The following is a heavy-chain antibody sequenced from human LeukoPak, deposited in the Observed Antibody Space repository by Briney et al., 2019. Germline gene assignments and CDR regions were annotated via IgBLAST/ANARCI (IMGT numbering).Heavy chain of an antibody. CDR1: GGSISSYY. V-gene: IGHV4-59*01. CDR2: IYYSGST. J-gene: IGHJ6*03. Sequence: PSETLSLTCTVSGGSISSYYWSWIRQPPGKGLEWIGYIYYSGSTNYNPSLKSRVTISLDTSKNQFSLKLSSVTAADTAVYYCARLAPYYYYYMDVWGKGTTVTVSS. CDR3: ARLAPYYYYYMDV.